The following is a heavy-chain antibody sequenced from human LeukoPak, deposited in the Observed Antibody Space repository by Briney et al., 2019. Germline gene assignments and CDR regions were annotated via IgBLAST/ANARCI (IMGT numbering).Heavy chain of an antibody. CDR3: ARLSGDILTGYQVPMWFDP. CDR1: GGTFSSYA. D-gene: IGHD3-9*01. CDR2: IIPIFGTA. J-gene: IGHJ5*02. V-gene: IGHV1-69*13. Sequence: SVKVSCKASGGTFSSYAISWVRQAPGQGLEWMGGIIPIFGTANYAQKFQGRVTITADESTGTAYMELSSLRSEDTAVYYCARLSGDILTGYQVPMWFDPWGQGTLVTVSS.